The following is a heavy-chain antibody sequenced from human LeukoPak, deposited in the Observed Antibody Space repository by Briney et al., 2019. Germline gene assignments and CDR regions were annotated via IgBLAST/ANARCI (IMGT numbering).Heavy chain of an antibody. CDR1: GGSFSGYY. CDR2: INHSGST. J-gene: IGHJ6*02. Sequence: SETLSLTCAVYGGSFSGYYWSWIRQPPGKGLEWIGEINHSGSTNYNPSLKSRVAISVDTSKNQFSLKLSSVTAADTAVYYCARANRRDYDFWSGYPNPYGMDVWGQGTTVTVSS. V-gene: IGHV4-34*01. CDR3: ARANRRDYDFWSGYPNPYGMDV. D-gene: IGHD3-3*01.